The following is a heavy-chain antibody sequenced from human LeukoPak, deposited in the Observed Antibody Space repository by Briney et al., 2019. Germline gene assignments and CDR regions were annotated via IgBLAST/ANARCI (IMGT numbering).Heavy chain of an antibody. J-gene: IGHJ5*02. V-gene: IGHV3-30-3*01. CDR2: ISYDGSNK. CDR1: GFTFSSYA. CDR3: ARRRWEALSNKEITMVRNNWFDP. D-gene: IGHD3-10*01. Sequence: GGSLRLSCAASGFTFSSYAMHWVRQAPGKGLEWVAVISYDGSNKYYADSVKGRFTISRDNSKNTLYLQMNSLRAEDTAMYYCARRRWEALSNKEITMVRNNWFDPWGQGTLVTVSS.